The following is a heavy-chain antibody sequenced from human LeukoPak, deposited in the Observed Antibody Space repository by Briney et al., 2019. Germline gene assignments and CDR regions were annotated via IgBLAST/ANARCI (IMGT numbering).Heavy chain of an antibody. D-gene: IGHD6-13*01. CDR3: ARDSSSWYFGAFDI. CDR2: ISYDGSNK. Sequence: GGSLRLSCAASGFTFSSYAMHWVRQAPGKGLEWVAVISYDGSNKYYADSVKGRFTISRDNSKNTLYLQMNSLRAEDTAVYYCARDSSSWYFGAFDIWGQGTMVTVSS. J-gene: IGHJ3*02. CDR1: GFTFSSYA. V-gene: IGHV3-30-3*01.